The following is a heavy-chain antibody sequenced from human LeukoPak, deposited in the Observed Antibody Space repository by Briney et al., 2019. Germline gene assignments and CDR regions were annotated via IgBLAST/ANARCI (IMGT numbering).Heavy chain of an antibody. J-gene: IGHJ4*02. CDR2: ISGSGGST. Sequence: GGSLRLSCAASGFTFSSYAMSWVRQAPGKGLEWVSAISGSGGSTYYADSVKGRFTISRDNSKNTLYLQMNSLRAEDTAVYYCARDCYSPSCYFDYWGQGTLVTVSS. V-gene: IGHV3-23*01. CDR1: GFTFSSYA. CDR3: ARDCYSPSCYFDY. D-gene: IGHD2-21*02.